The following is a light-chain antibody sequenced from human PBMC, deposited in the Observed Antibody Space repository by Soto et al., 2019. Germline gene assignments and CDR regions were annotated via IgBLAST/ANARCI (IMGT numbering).Light chain of an antibody. Sequence: QSALTQPASVSGSPGQSITITCIGTTSNLGSYNLVSWYQQHPGKAPGLMIYEGSKRPSGVSARVSGSKSGNTASLTISGVQAEDEADYYCCTYEGSDYVFGTGTKLTVL. J-gene: IGLJ1*01. CDR3: CTYEGSDYV. CDR2: EGS. CDR1: TSNLGSYNL. V-gene: IGLV2-23*01.